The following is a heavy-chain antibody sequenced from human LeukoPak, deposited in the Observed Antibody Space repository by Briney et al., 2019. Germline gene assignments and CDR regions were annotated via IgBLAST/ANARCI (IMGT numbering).Heavy chain of an antibody. CDR2: IYYSGST. CDR3: ARAYYDSSGYQLDY. V-gene: IGHV4-30-4*01. D-gene: IGHD3-22*01. CDR1: GGSISSGDYY. J-gene: IGHJ4*02. Sequence: PSETLSLTCTVSGGSISSGDYYWSWIRQPPGKGLEWIGYIYYSGSTYYNPSLKSRVTISADTSKNQFSLKLSSVTAADTAVYYCARAYYDSSGYQLDYWGQGTLVTVSS.